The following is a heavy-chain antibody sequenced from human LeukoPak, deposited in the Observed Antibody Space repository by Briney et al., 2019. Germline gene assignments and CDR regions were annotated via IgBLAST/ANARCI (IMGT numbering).Heavy chain of an antibody. CDR2: ISSSSSYI. D-gene: IGHD6-13*01. Sequence: SGGSLRLSCAASGFTFSSYSMNWVRQAPGKGLEWVSSISSSSSYIYYADSVKGRFTISRDNAKNSLYLQMNSLRAEDTAVYYCASSGSWWTFDIWGQGTMVTVSS. J-gene: IGHJ3*02. V-gene: IGHV3-21*01. CDR3: ASSGSWWTFDI. CDR1: GFTFSSYS.